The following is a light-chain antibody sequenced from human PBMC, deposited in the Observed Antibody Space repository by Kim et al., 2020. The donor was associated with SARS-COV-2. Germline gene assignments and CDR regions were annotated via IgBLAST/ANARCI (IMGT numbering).Light chain of an antibody. CDR3: QQVNTYPYT. Sequence: SASVGDRVTITCRASQGINSFLAWYQQKPGRAPNVLIYAASTLQSGVPSRFSGSGSGTDFTLTISSLQPEDFATYYCQQVNTYPYTFGQGTKLEI. J-gene: IGKJ2*01. CDR1: QGINSF. V-gene: IGKV1-9*01. CDR2: AAS.